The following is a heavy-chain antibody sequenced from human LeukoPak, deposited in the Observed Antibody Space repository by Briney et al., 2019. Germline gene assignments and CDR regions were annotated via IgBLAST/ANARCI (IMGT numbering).Heavy chain of an antibody. CDR1: GGSISSYY. Sequence: SETLSLTCTVSGGSISSYYWSWFRQPPGKGLEWIGYIHYSGSTNYNASLKSRVSISVDTSKNQLSLKLSSVTAADTAVYYCARRDSTGYYQYWGQGTLVTVSS. V-gene: IGHV4-59*01. CDR3: ARRDSTGYYQY. D-gene: IGHD3-22*01. J-gene: IGHJ4*02. CDR2: IHYSGST.